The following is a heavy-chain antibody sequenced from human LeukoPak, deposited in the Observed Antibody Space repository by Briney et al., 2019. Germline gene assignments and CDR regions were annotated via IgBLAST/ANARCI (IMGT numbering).Heavy chain of an antibody. CDR2: IWYDGSNK. J-gene: IGHJ4*02. CDR3: AKDREMATMDY. CDR1: GFTFSSYG. V-gene: IGHV3-33*06. Sequence: GRSLRLSCAASGFTFSSYGMHWVRQAPGKGLEWVAVIWYDGSNKYYADSVKGRFTISRDNSKNTLYLQMNSLRAEDTAVYYCAKDREMATMDYWDQGTLVTVSS. D-gene: IGHD5-24*01.